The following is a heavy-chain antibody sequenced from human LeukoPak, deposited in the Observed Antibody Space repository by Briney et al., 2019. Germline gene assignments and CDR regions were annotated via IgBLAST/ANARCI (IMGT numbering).Heavy chain of an antibody. Sequence: PVKVSCKASGGTLSSYAISWVRQAPGQGLEWMGGIVPIFGAANYAQNFQCRVTITADESTSAAYMELSSLRSAATTVYYCAGMGGSGALDYWVQGTLVTVSS. J-gene: IGHJ4*02. CDR3: AGMGGSGALDY. D-gene: IGHD3-10*01. CDR2: IVPIFGAA. V-gene: IGHV1-69*13. CDR1: GGTLSSYA.